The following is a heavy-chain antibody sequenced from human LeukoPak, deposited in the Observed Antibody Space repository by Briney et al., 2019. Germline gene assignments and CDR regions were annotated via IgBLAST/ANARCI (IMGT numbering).Heavy chain of an antibody. CDR3: ARGEVVAGQYYFDY. V-gene: IGHV4-59*01. CDR2: IYYSGST. J-gene: IGHJ4*02. CDR1: GGSISSYY. D-gene: IGHD2-15*01. Sequence: SETLSLTCTVSGGSISSYYWSWIRQPPGKGLEWIGYIYYSGSTNYNPSLKSRVTISVDTSKNQFSLKLSSVTAADTAVYYCARGEVVAGQYYFDYWGQGTLVTVSS.